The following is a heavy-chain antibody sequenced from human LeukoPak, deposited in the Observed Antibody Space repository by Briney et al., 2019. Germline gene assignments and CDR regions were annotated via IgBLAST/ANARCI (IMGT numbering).Heavy chain of an antibody. CDR1: GFTFSSYS. CDR3: ARDTTYSSSWYFSDY. Sequence: GGSLRLSCAASGFTFSSYSINWVRQAPGKGLEWVSSISSSSSYIYYADSVKGRFTISRDNAKDSLYLQMNSLRAEDTAVYYCARDTTYSSSWYFSDYWGQGTLVTVSS. CDR2: ISSSSSYI. D-gene: IGHD6-13*01. V-gene: IGHV3-21*01. J-gene: IGHJ4*02.